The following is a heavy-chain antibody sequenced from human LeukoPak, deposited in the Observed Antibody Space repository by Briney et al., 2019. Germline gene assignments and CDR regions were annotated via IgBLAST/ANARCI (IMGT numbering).Heavy chain of an antibody. D-gene: IGHD2-2*01. Sequence: GGSLRLSCAASGFTFSSYAMHWVRQAPPKGLEGVAVISYDGSNKYYADSVKGRFTISRDNSKNTLYLQMNGLTAEDTAVYYCARAEYRYCSSTSCYGFDYWGQGTLVTVSS. CDR2: ISYDGSNK. V-gene: IGHV3-30-3*01. CDR3: ARAEYRYCSSTSCYGFDY. CDR1: GFTFSSYA. J-gene: IGHJ4*02.